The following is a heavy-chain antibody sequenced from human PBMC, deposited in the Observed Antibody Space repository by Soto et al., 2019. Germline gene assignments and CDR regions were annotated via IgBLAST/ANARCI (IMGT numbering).Heavy chain of an antibody. Sequence: EVQLVESGGGLVQPGGSLRLSCAASGFTFSSYWMSWVRQAPVKGLEWVGKINQDGSRENYVDFMEGRFTISRDNAENSLYQQMNSLRAEDTAVYYCARIASAGRGWDVWGQGTTVVVSS. D-gene: IGHD6-13*01. CDR3: ARIASAGRGWDV. V-gene: IGHV3-7*01. CDR2: INQDGSRE. J-gene: IGHJ6*02. CDR1: GFTFSSYW.